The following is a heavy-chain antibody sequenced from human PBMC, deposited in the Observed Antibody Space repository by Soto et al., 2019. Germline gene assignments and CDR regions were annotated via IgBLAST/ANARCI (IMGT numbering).Heavy chain of an antibody. Sequence: QVTLVESGGGVVQPGRSLRLSCAASGFTFSDYALHWVRQAPVKGLEWGALISYDGSNKYYADSVKGRFTISRDNSKNTLYLQMNSLSAEDTAVYFCARLAGYDRSGYFDYWGEGTLVTVSS. D-gene: IGHD3-22*01. V-gene: IGHV3-30-3*01. CDR3: ARLAGYDRSGYFDY. CDR1: GFTFSDYA. CDR2: ISYDGSNK. J-gene: IGHJ4*02.